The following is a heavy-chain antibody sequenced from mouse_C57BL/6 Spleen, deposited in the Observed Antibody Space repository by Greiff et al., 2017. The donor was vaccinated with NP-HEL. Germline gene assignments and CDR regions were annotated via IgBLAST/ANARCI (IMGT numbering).Heavy chain of an antibody. D-gene: IGHD1-1*01. CDR3: AREGEYYYGSSRYFDY. J-gene: IGHJ2*01. CDR1: GYSFTGYY. V-gene: IGHV1-42*01. CDR2: INPSTGGT. Sequence: VQLKQSGPELVKPGASVKISCKASGYSFTGYYMNWVKQSPEKSLEWIGEINPSTGGTTYNQKFKAKATLTVDKSSSTAYMQLKSLTSEDSAVYYCAREGEYYYGSSRYFDYWGQGTTLTVSS.